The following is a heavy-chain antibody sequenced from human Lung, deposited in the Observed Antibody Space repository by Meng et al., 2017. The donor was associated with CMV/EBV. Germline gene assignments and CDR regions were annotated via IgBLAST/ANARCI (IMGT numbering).Heavy chain of an antibody. CDR1: GFSLSTVGVG. V-gene: IGHV2-5*02. Sequence: HIPLKESGPPLVKPTPTLTLTCTFLGFSLSTVGVGVGWIRQPPGKALECLAIIYGDDEKRYSPSLESRLTVTKDTSKNQVVLTMTNMVPVDTATYYCARAAARPSDWFDPWGQGTLVTVSS. CDR2: IYGDDEK. J-gene: IGHJ5*02. D-gene: IGHD6-6*01. CDR3: ARAAARPSDWFDP.